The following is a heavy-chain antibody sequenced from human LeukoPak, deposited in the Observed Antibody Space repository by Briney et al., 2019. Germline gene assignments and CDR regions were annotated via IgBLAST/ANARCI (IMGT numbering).Heavy chain of an antibody. CDR1: GGSISSGGFY. CDR2: IYYTGAT. D-gene: IGHD1-14*01. Sequence: SETLSLTCTVSGGSISSGGFYWSWIRQLPGKGLEWIGYIYYTGATYCKPSLKSRVTMSVDTSQNQFSLRMSSMTAADTAVYYCARAGLGIENYYYYMDVWGKGTTVTVSS. J-gene: IGHJ6*03. CDR3: ARAGLGIENYYYYMDV. V-gene: IGHV4-31*03.